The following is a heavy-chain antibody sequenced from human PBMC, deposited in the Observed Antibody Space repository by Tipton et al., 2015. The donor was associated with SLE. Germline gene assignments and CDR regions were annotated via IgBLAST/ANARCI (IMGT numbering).Heavy chain of an antibody. J-gene: IGHJ4*02. CDR2: IAPDGSEE. Sequence: SLRLSCAASGFYVSGYWMTWVRPAPGKGLEWVGNIAPDGSEEFYVDSVKGRFTMSRDNTKNSLYLHMTALRADDTAVYYCARGSALWRGDLDYWGQGNLFTVSS. CDR1: GFYVSGYW. CDR3: ARGSALWRGDLDY. V-gene: IGHV3-7*01. D-gene: IGHD3-16*01.